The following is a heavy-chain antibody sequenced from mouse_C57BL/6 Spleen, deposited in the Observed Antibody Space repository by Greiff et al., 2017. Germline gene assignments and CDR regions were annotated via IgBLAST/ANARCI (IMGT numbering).Heavy chain of an antibody. CDR3: ARGTVVPRDYLDD. D-gene: IGHD1-1*01. CDR1: GYTFTSYW. J-gene: IGHJ2*01. CDR2: IHPNSGST. Sequence: QVQLQQSGAELVKPGASVKLSCKASGYTFTSYWMHWVKQRPGQGLEWIGMIHPNSGSTNYNEKFKSKATLTVDKSSSTAYMQLSSQTSEDSAVYYGARGTVVPRDYLDDWGQGTTLTVSS. V-gene: IGHV1-64*01.